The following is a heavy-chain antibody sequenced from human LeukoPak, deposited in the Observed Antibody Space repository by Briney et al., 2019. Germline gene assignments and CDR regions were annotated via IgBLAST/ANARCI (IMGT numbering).Heavy chain of an antibody. Sequence: SETLSLTCAVYGGSFSGYYWSWIRQPPGKGLEWIGEINHSGSTNYNPSLTSGVTISVDTSKNQFSLKLSSVTAADTAVYYCARGKGYCSSTSCYNWFDPWGQGTLVTVSS. D-gene: IGHD2-2*01. CDR3: ARGKGYCSSTSCYNWFDP. CDR1: GGSFSGYY. J-gene: IGHJ5*02. CDR2: INHSGST. V-gene: IGHV4-34*01.